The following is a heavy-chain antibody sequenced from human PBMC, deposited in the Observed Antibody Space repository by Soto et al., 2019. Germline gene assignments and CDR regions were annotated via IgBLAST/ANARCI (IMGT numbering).Heavy chain of an antibody. CDR1: GFTFSSYS. J-gene: IGHJ2*01. D-gene: IGHD6-19*01. Sequence: EVQLVKSGGGLVKPGGSLRLSCAASGFTFSSYSMNWVRQAPGKGLGWVSSISSRCSYIYYADSVKGRCTISRDNAKNSLYLQMNSLRAEDTAVYYCARDQVAGTRYFDLWGRGTLVTVSS. V-gene: IGHV3-21*01. CDR3: ARDQVAGTRYFDL. CDR2: ISSRCSYI.